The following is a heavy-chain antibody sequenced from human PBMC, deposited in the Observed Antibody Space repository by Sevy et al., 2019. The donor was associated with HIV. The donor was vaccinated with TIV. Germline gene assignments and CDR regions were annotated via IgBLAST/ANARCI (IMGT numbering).Heavy chain of an antibody. Sequence: GGSLRLSCAASGFTFSSYSMNWVRQAPGKGLEWVSYISSSSSTIYYADSVKGRFTISRDNAKNSLYLQMNSLRDEYTAVYYCASRSAAAGLSLDYWGQGTLVTVSS. D-gene: IGHD6-13*01. J-gene: IGHJ4*02. CDR1: GFTFSSYS. V-gene: IGHV3-48*02. CDR2: ISSSSSTI. CDR3: ASRSAAAGLSLDY.